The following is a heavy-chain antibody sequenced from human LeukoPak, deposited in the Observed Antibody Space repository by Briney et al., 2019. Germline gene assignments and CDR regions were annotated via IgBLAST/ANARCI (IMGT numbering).Heavy chain of an antibody. D-gene: IGHD2-2*01. CDR1: GGSISSDY. J-gene: IGHJ4*02. Sequence: SETLSLTCTVSGGSISSDYWSWIRQPPGKGLEWIGYIHNSGSTNYNPSLRSRVTISVDTSKNQFSLRLSSVTAADTAVYYCARIYCSSTTCYFDYWGQGTLVTVSS. V-gene: IGHV4-59*01. CDR3: ARIYCSSTTCYFDY. CDR2: IHNSGST.